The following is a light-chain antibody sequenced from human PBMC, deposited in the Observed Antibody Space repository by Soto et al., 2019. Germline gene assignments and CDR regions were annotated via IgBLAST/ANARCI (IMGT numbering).Light chain of an antibody. J-gene: IGKJ2*01. CDR2: SAS. CDR3: ELDGNYREYI. CDR1: KGVDSTY. Sequence: VLPQSPGPLSLSPGERATLSCRANKGVDSTYLAWYQQKPGQSPRILIYSASAIASATTDRFSGSPSGAAFTLSISTLEPEDLALYDCELDGNYREYIFGQGTKL. V-gene: IGKV3-20*01.